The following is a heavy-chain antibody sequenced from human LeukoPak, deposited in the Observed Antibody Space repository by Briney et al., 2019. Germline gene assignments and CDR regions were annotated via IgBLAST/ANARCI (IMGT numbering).Heavy chain of an antibody. V-gene: IGHV3-21*01. CDR3: GRAFPPLRTSSAGDL. J-gene: IGHJ1*01. CDR2: ISGRSSHV. CDR1: GFSFSDYD. Sequence: TPGGSLRLSCSASGFSFSDYDMNWVRQAPGKGLEWVSAISGRSSHVYYGESVKGRFTISRDNAKNSLYLQLDSLGVEDTAVYYCGRAFPPLRTSSAGDLWGQGTLATVSS. D-gene: IGHD3-16*01.